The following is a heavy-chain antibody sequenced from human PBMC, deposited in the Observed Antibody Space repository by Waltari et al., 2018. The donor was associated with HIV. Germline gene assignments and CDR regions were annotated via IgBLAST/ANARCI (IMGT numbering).Heavy chain of an antibody. J-gene: IGHJ1*01. CDR2: IDYRSGST. Sequence: QVQLVQSGAEVKKPGASVRVSCKASGYTFTKSYMHWVRQAPGQGLDCMAVIDYRSGSTEYAQKFQGRITVTRDTSANTVYMELSSLISDDTAVYYCVRGGYDEGGFWGQGTLVTVSS. V-gene: IGHV1-46*01. D-gene: IGHD5-12*01. CDR1: GYTFTKSY. CDR3: VRGGYDEGGF.